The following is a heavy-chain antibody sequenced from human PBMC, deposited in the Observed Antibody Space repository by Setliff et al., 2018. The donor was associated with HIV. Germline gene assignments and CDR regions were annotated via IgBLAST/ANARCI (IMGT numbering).Heavy chain of an antibody. Sequence: PGGSLRLSCVASEFVFTSYSMNWVRQAPGKGLEWVSSISSTGSFIYYSDSVKGRFTISRDNAKNSLYLQMNSLRAEDTAVYYCARDSIYNYDSSGYYAYWGQGTLVTVSS. CDR2: ISSTGSFI. D-gene: IGHD3-22*01. J-gene: IGHJ4*02. V-gene: IGHV3-21*01. CDR3: ARDSIYNYDSSGYYAY. CDR1: EFVFTSYS.